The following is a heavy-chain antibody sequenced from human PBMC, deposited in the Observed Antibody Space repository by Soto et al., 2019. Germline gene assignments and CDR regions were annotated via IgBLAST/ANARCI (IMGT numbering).Heavy chain of an antibody. J-gene: IGHJ5*02. V-gene: IGHV3-64D*06. Sequence: RGALRISCSAPVFTFSIYGMHWLRQAPGKGLEYVSPISSNGGSTYYADSVKGRFTISRDNSKNTLYLQMSSLRSEDTAAYYCVKLYSYHSSGSPWGQGTLVTVSS. CDR2: ISSNGGST. CDR1: VFTFSIYG. D-gene: IGHD3-22*01. CDR3: VKLYSYHSSGSP.